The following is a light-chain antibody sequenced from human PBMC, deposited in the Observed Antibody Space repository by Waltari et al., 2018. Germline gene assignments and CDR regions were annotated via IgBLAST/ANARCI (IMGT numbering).Light chain of an antibody. CDR3: QQSYSTPHT. CDR2: AAS. CDR1: QSISSS. V-gene: IGKV1-39*01. Sequence: DIQMTQSPSSLSASVGDRVTITCRASQSISSSLTWYQQKPGKAPNLLIYAASSLQSGVPSRFTGGGSGTDFTLTISSLQAEDIATYYCQQSYSTPHTFGQGTKVEIK. J-gene: IGKJ1*01.